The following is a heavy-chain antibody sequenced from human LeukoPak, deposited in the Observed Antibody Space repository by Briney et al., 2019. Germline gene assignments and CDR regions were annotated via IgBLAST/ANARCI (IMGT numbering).Heavy chain of an antibody. CDR2: INPSGGSI. J-gene: IGHJ4*02. CDR1: GYIFTSYY. Sequence: ASVKVSCKASGYIFTSYYMYWVRQAPGRGLEWMGIINPSGGSIRYAQKFQGRVTMTTDTSTSTVYMELRSLRSDDTAVYYCARAYYYDSSGSDFDYWGQGTLVTVSS. V-gene: IGHV1-46*01. CDR3: ARAYYYDSSGSDFDY. D-gene: IGHD3-22*01.